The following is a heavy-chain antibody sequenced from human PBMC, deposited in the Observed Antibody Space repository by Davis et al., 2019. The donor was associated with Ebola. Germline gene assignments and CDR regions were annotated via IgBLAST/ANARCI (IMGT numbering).Heavy chain of an antibody. CDR2: INSDGSST. CDR3: ARVGYGDYWRWFDP. D-gene: IGHD4-17*01. J-gene: IGHJ5*02. Sequence: GESLKISCAASGFTFSDYDMNWVRQAPGKGLVWVSRINSDGSSTSYADSVKGRFTISRDNAKNTLYLQMNSLRAEDTAVYYCARVGYGDYWRWFDPWGQGTLVTVSS. V-gene: IGHV3-74*01. CDR1: GFTFSDYD.